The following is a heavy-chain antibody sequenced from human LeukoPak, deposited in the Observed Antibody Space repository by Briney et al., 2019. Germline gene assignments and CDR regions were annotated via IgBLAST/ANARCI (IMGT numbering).Heavy chain of an antibody. V-gene: IGHV4-38-2*02. CDR1: GYSISSGYY. J-gene: IGHJ3*02. CDR3: ASVPPYSSSWYFDAFDI. D-gene: IGHD6-13*01. Sequence: PSETLSLTCTVSGYSISSGYYWGWIRQPPEKGLEWIGSIYHSGSTYYNPSLKSRVTISVDTSKNQFSLKLSSVTAADTAVYYCASVPPYSSSWYFDAFDIWGQGTMVTVSS. CDR2: IYHSGST.